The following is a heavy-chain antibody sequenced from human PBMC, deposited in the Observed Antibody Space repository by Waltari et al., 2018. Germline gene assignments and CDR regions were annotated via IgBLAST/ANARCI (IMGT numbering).Heavy chain of an antibody. J-gene: IGHJ6*03. CDR2: IKPNSGVT. V-gene: IGHV1-2*06. CDR3: AREATHSYYYFLDV. Sequence: QVQLVQYGAEVKKPGASVKVSCEASGYTFIGRHLHWVRQAPGQGLEWMGRIKPNSGVTDYAQKFQDRVTMTRDTSSSTAYMELSGLRSDDTAVYYCAREATHSYYYFLDVWGKGTTVTVSS. CDR1: GYTFIGRH.